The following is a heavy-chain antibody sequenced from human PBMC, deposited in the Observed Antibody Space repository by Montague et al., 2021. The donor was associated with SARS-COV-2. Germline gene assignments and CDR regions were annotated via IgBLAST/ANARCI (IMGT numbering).Heavy chain of an antibody. D-gene: IGHD2-21*02. Sequence: SLRLSCAASGFTFSRYAMHWVRQAPGKGLEWVAVISYDGSNKYYADSVKGRFTISRDNSKNTLYLQMNSLRAEDTAVYYCARELTYYGMDVWGQGTTVTVSS. V-gene: IGHV3-30-3*01. CDR1: GFTFSRYA. CDR3: ARELTYYGMDV. CDR2: ISYDGSNK. J-gene: IGHJ6*02.